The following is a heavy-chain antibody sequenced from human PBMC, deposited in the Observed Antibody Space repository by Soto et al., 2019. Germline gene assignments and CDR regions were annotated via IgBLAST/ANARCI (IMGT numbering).Heavy chain of an antibody. V-gene: IGHV3-30*18. D-gene: IGHD2-2*01. Sequence: QVQLVESGGGVVQPGRSLRLSCAASGFTFSSYGMHWVRQAPGKGLEWVAVISYDGSNKYYADSVKGRITISRDNSKNTLYLQMNSLRAEDTAVYYCAKATLGYCSSTSCAPSYYYYGMDVWGQGTTVTVSS. CDR1: GFTFSSYG. CDR3: AKATLGYCSSTSCAPSYYYYGMDV. CDR2: ISYDGSNK. J-gene: IGHJ6*02.